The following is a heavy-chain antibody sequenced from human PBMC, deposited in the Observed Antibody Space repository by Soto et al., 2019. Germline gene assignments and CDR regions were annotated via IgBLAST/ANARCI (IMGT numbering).Heavy chain of an antibody. D-gene: IGHD3-22*01. V-gene: IGHV3-30-3*01. J-gene: IGHJ4*02. CDR3: ARDKYYDSSTPRFNFDY. CDR1: GFTFSSYA. CDR2: ISYDGSNK. Sequence: QVQLVESGGGVVQPGRSLRLSCAASGFTFSSYAMHWVRQAPGKGLEWVAVISYDGSNKYYADSVKGRFTISRDNSKNTLYLQMNSLRAEDTAVYYCARDKYYDSSTPRFNFDYWGQGTLVTVSS.